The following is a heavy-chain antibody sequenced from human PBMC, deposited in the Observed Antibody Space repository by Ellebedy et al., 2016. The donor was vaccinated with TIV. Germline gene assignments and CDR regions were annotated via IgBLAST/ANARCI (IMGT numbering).Heavy chain of an antibody. CDR3: ARDQGDMVRGVKFYYFDY. CDR1: GGSISSGGSY. D-gene: IGHD3-10*01. V-gene: IGHV4-31*03. CDR2: IYYSGST. Sequence: MPSETLSLPCTVSGGSISSGGSYWSWLRHHPGKGLEGIGYIYYSGSTYYNPSLMCRVTISVDTSKNQFSLRLSSVTAADTAVYYCARDQGDMVRGVKFYYFDYWGQGTLVTVSS. J-gene: IGHJ4*02.